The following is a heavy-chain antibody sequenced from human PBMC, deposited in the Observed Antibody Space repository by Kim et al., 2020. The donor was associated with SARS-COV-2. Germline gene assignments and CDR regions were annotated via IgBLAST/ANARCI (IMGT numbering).Heavy chain of an antibody. CDR3: ARGAGGYDSSGYYYNY. CDR1: GGSFSGYY. J-gene: IGHJ4*02. V-gene: IGHV4-34*01. D-gene: IGHD3-22*01. Sequence: SETLSLTCAVYGGSFSGYYWSWIRQPPGKGLEWIGEINHSGSTNYNPSLKSRVTISVDTSKNQFSLKLSSVTAADTAVYYCARGAGGYDSSGYYYNYWGQGTLVTVSS. CDR2: INHSGST.